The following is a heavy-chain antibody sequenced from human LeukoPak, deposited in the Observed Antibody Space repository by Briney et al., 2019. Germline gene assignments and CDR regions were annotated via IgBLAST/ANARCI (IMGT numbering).Heavy chain of an antibody. CDR2: IKQDGSEK. CDR3: SRSLDY. J-gene: IGHJ4*02. Sequence: GGSQRLSCAASGFPFSGSWMDWVRQAPGKRMEWVANIKQDGSEKHYADSVKGRFTISRDNAKNSLFLQMSGLRAEDTAVYYCSRSLDYWGQGALVTVSS. V-gene: IGHV3-7*01. CDR1: GFPFSGSW.